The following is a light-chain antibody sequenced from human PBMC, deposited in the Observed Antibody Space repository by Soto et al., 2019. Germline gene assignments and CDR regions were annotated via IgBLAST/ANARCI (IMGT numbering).Light chain of an antibody. Sequence: QSVLTQPPSASGTPGQRVTISCSGSSSNIGSNYVYWYQQFPGTAPKLLIYSNDQRPSGVPDRFSASKSGTSASLAISGLRSEDEADYYCAAWDDSLRGVFGGGTKVTVL. CDR3: AAWDDSLRGV. CDR1: SSNIGSNY. J-gene: IGLJ3*02. CDR2: SND. V-gene: IGLV1-47*02.